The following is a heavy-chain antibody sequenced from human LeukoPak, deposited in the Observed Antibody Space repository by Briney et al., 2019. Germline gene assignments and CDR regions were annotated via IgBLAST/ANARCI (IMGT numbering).Heavy chain of an antibody. Sequence: ASVKVSCKASGHSFTSYYMHWVRQAPGQGLEWMGIINPSGGSTSYAQKFQGRVTMTRDMSTSTVYMELSSLRSDDTAVYYCARDFAFPVRYNSRGTHYSNPWGQGTLVTVSS. J-gene: IGHJ5*02. CDR2: INPSGGST. V-gene: IGHV1-46*01. D-gene: IGHD6-19*01. CDR3: ARDFAFPVRYNSRGTHYSNP. CDR1: GHSFTSYY.